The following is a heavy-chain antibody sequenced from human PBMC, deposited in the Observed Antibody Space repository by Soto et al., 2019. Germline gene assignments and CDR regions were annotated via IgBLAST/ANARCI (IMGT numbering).Heavy chain of an antibody. CDR2: ISAYNGNT. Sequence: ASVKVSCKASGYTFTSYGISWVRQAPGQGLEWMGWISAYNGNTNYAQKLQGRVTMTTDTSTSTAYMELRSLRSDDTAVYYCARHGIVVVDEYYFDYWGQGTLVTAPQ. CDR1: GYTFTSYG. V-gene: IGHV1-18*01. D-gene: IGHD3-22*01. J-gene: IGHJ4*02. CDR3: ARHGIVVVDEYYFDY.